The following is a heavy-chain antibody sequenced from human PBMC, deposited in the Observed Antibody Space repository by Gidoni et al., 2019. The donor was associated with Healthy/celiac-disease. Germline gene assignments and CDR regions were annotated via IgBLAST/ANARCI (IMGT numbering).Heavy chain of an antibody. J-gene: IGHJ3*02. CDR1: GCSLSSGGYS. D-gene: IGHD6-13*01. CDR2: IYYSGSN. Sequence: QVQLQESRPGLVKHSQTLSPTCPVSGCSLSSGGYSWSWIRQHPGKGLEWIGYIYYSGSNYYNPSLKSRVTISVDTSKNQFSLKLSSVTAADTAVYYCARDSSSGYSSSWYRGDAFDIWGQGTMVTVSS. CDR3: ARDSSSGYSSSWYRGDAFDI. V-gene: IGHV4-31*03.